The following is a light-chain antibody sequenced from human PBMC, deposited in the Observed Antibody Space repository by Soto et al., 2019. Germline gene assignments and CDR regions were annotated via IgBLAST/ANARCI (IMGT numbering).Light chain of an antibody. J-gene: IGLJ2*01. V-gene: IGLV1-40*01. Sequence: QSVLTQPPSVSGAPGQRVTISCTGRSSNIGAGYDVHWYQQLPGTAPKLLIYGNSNRPSGVPDRFSGSKSGTSASLAITGLQAEDEADYYCQSYDRSRSGSRVFGGGTKLTVL. CDR2: GNS. CDR1: SSNIGAGYD. CDR3: QSYDRSRSGSRV.